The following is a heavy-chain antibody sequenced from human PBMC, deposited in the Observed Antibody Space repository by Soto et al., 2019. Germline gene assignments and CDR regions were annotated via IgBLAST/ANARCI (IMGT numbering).Heavy chain of an antibody. Sequence: QVQLVQSGAEVKKPGSSVKVSCKASGGTFSSYAISWVRQAPGQGLEWRGGIIPIFGTANYAQKFQGRFTITAAESTSTDYMELSSLRCEDTAVYYCARGGGHAHCGDAFDIWGQGTMVTVSS. J-gene: IGHJ3*02. CDR2: IIPIFGTA. V-gene: IGHV1-69*12. CDR3: ARGGGHAHCGDAFDI. D-gene: IGHD1-26*01. CDR1: GGTFSSYA.